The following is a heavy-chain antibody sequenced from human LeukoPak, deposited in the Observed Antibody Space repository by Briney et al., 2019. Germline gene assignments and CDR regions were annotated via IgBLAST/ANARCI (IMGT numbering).Heavy chain of an antibody. V-gene: IGHV4-61*02. J-gene: IGHJ6*02. CDR1: GGSISSGSYY. CDR2: IYTSGST. CDR3: ARGPLVAVTYAYYYYGMDV. Sequence: PSETLSLTCTVSGGSISSGSYYWSWIRQPAGKGLEWIGRIYTSGSTNYNPSLKSRVTISVDTSKNQFSLKLSSVTAADTAVYYCARGPLVAVTYAYYYYGMDVWGQGTTVTVSS. D-gene: IGHD2-21*02.